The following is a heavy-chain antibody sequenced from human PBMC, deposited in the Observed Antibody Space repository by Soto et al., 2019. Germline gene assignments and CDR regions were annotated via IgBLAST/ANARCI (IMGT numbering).Heavy chain of an antibody. CDR2: IIPIFGTA. CDR3: AGWERGYSGYEGYYYGMDV. V-gene: IGHV1-69*01. J-gene: IGHJ6*02. CDR1: GGTFSSYA. D-gene: IGHD5-12*01. Sequence: QVQLVQSGAEVKKPGSSVKVSCKASGGTFSSYAISWVRQAPGQGLEWMGGIIPIFGTANYAQKFQGRVTITADESTSTAYMGLSSLRSEDTAVYYCAGWERGYSGYEGYYYGMDVWGQGTTVTVSS.